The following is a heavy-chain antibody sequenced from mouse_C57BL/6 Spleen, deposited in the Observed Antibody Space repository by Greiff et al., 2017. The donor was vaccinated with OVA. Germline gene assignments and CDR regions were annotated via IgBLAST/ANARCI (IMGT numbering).Heavy chain of an antibody. CDR3: ATPSSSSRDY. Sequence: QVQLQQSGAELARPGASVKLSCKASGYTLTSYGISWVKQRTGQGLEWIGEIYPRSGNTYYNEKFKGKATLTADKSSSTAYMELRSLTSEDSAVYFCATPSSSSRDYWGQGTSVTVSS. CDR1: GYTLTSYG. D-gene: IGHD1-1*01. J-gene: IGHJ4*01. CDR2: IYPRSGNT. V-gene: IGHV1-81*01.